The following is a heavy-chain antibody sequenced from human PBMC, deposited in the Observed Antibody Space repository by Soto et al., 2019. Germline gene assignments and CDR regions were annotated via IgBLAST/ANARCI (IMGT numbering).Heavy chain of an antibody. J-gene: IGHJ4*02. D-gene: IGHD6-13*01. CDR1: GLSISSDNW. V-gene: IGHV4-4*02. Sequence: QVQLQESGPGLVRPSGTVSLTCAVSGLSISSDNWWSWVRQHPGKGLEWIGEIHHSGSTNYNPSLKSRVTMSVVPSKDLFSLTLNSVTAADTAFYYCARDQGSHPGDWGQGTLVPVSS. CDR2: IHHSGST. CDR3: ARDQGSHPGD.